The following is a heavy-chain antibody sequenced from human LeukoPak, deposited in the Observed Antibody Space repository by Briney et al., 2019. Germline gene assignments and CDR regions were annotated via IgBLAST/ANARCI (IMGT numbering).Heavy chain of an antibody. D-gene: IGHD5-12*01. V-gene: IGHV1-18*01. CDR2: ISAYNGIT. CDR3: ARDGGYDYSLCLY. CDR1: GCTFTSYG. Sequence: ASVKVSCKPSGCTFTSYGISWVRQAPGQGLEWMGWISAYNGITNYAQNPQGRVTMTTDTSTSTAYMELRSLRFDDTAVYYCARDGGYDYSLCLYWGQGTLVTVSS. J-gene: IGHJ4*02.